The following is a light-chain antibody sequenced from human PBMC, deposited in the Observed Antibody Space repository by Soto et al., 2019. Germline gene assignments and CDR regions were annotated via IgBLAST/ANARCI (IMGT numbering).Light chain of an antibody. V-gene: IGKV3-20*01. Sequence: EIVLTQSPGTLSLSPGERATLSCRASQSVSGSYLAWYQQKPGQAPRLLIYAASGRATGIPDRFSGSGSGTDFTLNISRLEPEDFAVYYCQQYGDSPLSFGPGTKVDIE. CDR1: QSVSGSY. CDR2: AAS. J-gene: IGKJ3*01. CDR3: QQYGDSPLS.